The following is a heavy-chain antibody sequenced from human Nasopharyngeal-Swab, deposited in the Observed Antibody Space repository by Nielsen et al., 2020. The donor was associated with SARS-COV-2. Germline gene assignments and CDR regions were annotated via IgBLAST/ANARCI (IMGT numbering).Heavy chain of an antibody. V-gene: IGHV3-9*01. CDR1: GFTFDDYA. J-gene: IGHJ6*02. Sequence: SLKISCAASGFTFDDYAMHWVRQAPGKGLEWVSGISWNSGSIGYADSVKGRFTISRDNAKNSLYLQMNNLRAEDTAVYYCARGYCSSGSCYAKHYGMDVWGQGTTVTVSS. CDR2: ISWNSGSI. CDR3: ARGYCSSGSCYAKHYGMDV. D-gene: IGHD2-15*01.